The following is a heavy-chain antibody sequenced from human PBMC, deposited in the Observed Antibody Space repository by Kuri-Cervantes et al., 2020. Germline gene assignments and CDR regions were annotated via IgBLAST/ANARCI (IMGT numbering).Heavy chain of an antibody. CDR2: IYTSGST. CDR3: AREPPPSYYYDISPLDP. J-gene: IGHJ5*02. D-gene: IGHD3-22*01. CDR1: GGSISSGSYY. V-gene: IGHV4-61*02. Sequence: SETLSLTCTVSGGSISSGSYYWSWIRQPAGKGLEWIGRIYTSGSTNYNPSLKSRVTISVDTSKNQFSLELSSVTAADTAVYYCAREPPPSYYYDISPLDPWGQGTLVTVSS.